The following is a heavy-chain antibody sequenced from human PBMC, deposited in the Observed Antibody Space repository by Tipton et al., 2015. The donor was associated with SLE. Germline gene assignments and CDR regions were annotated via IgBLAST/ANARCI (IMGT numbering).Heavy chain of an antibody. D-gene: IGHD6-13*01. Sequence: TLSLTCTVSGASISSSSYYWVWFRQPPGKGLEWTGSVYYSGSTYYNPSLKSRVTISVDTSKNQFSLKLSSVTAADTAVYYCARALEQQLPPDYWGQGTLVTVSS. J-gene: IGHJ4*02. CDR3: ARALEQQLPPDY. CDR2: VYYSGST. V-gene: IGHV4-39*07. CDR1: GASISSSSYY.